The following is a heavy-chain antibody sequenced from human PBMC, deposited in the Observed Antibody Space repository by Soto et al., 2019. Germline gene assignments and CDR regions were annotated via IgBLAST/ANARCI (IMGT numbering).Heavy chain of an antibody. V-gene: IGHV1-58*01. J-gene: IGHJ4*02. CDR2: INVDSGNT. CDR3: ARGAVVVPAAIDY. CDR1: GFTFTSSA. Sequence: ASVKVSCKTSGFTFTSSAVQWVRQARGQGLEWMGWINVDSGNTNYAQKFQERVTMTRDTSISTAYMELSRLRSEDTAVYYCARGAVVVPAAIDYWGQGTLVTVSS. D-gene: IGHD2-2*02.